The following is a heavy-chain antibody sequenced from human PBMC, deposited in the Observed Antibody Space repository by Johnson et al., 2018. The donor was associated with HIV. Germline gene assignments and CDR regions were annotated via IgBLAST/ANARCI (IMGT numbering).Heavy chain of an antibody. CDR3: SKERMAPRAFDI. J-gene: IGHJ3*02. D-gene: IGHD5-24*01. V-gene: IGHV3-30*18. CDR2: IYFDGGTK. CDR1: GLNFSDYS. Sequence: QMQLVESGGGVVQPGRSMRLSCAASGLNFSDYSMHWVRQAPGKGLEWVAIIYFDGGTKYYADSVKGRFTISRDNSKSTLYLQINSLRPKETAVYYCSKERMAPRAFDIWGQGTMVTVSS.